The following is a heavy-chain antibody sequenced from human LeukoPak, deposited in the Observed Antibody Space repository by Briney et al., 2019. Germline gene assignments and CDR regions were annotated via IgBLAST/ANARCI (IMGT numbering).Heavy chain of an antibody. CDR2: ISGSGGST. V-gene: IGHV3-23*01. CDR3: AKGGYSGYDTTLEY. J-gene: IGHJ4*02. Sequence: PGGSLRLSCAASGFTFSSYGMSWVRQAPGKGLEWVSAISGSGGSTYYADSVKGRFTISRDNSKNTLYLQMNSLRAEDTAVYYCAKGGYSGYDTTLEYWGQGTLVTVSS. D-gene: IGHD5-12*01. CDR1: GFTFSSYG.